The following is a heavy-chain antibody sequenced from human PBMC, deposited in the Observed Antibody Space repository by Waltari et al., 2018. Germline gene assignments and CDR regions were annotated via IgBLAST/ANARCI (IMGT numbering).Heavy chain of an antibody. CDR2: INPGSGGT. CDR3: AKGGKVLFLEPVDF. D-gene: IGHD1-1*01. V-gene: IGHV1-2*02. Sequence: QVQLVQSGAEVKKPGASVKVSCKASGYTFTDSYMHWVRPAPGKGLEWMGGINPGSGGTRFAQGFQGKVTMTRDASMSTAYMELSRLKSDDTAVYYCAKGGKVLFLEPVDFWGQGTLVIVSS. J-gene: IGHJ4*02. CDR1: GYTFTDSY.